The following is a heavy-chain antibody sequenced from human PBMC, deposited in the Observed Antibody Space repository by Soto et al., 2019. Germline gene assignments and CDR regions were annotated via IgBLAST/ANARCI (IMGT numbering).Heavy chain of an antibody. Sequence: XLSLTPAISGDXVSNNIDARSWIRQSPSRGLEWLGSTFYRSKWYNDYAVYVKSRISINPDTSKNQFSIKLKSVTPEDTAVYYCDGYASDYHFVWGQGTLVTVS. V-gene: IGHV6-1*01. CDR1: GDXVSNNIDA. D-gene: IGHD3-16*01. CDR2: TFYRSKWYN. CDR3: DGYASDYHFV. J-gene: IGHJ4*02.